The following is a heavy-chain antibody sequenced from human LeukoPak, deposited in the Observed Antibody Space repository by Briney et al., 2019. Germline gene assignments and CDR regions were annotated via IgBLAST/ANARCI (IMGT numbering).Heavy chain of an antibody. CDR2: INPNSGGP. V-gene: IGHV1-2*02. Sequence: ASVKVSCKASGYTFNAYYLHWVRQAPGQGLEWVGRINPNSGGPNSAQKFQGRVTMTRDTSISTAYMELNGLRSGDTAIYYCARDLIPAAVSDSYGMDVWGLGTTVTVSS. D-gene: IGHD2-2*01. J-gene: IGHJ6*02. CDR1: GYTFNAYY. CDR3: ARDLIPAAVSDSYGMDV.